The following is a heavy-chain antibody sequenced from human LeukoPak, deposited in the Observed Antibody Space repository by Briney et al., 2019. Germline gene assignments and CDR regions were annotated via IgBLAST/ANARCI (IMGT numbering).Heavy chain of an antibody. CDR3: ASRGGYRFRFTDYYYYYMDD. CDR2: INHSGNT. Sequence: PSETLSLICAVHGGSFSGYYWSWIRQPPGKGLEWMGEINHSGNTKYNPSLKSRVTISVDTSKNQYSLKLNSVTAADTAVSYCASRGGYRFRFTDYYYYYMDDWGNGTTVTVSS. V-gene: IGHV4-34*01. CDR1: GGSFSGYY. J-gene: IGHJ6*03. D-gene: IGHD5-12*01.